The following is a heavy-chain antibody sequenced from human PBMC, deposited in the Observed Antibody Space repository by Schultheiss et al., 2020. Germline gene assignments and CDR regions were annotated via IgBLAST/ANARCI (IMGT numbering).Heavy chain of an antibody. D-gene: IGHD4-17*01. CDR2: IYHSGST. V-gene: IGHV4-39*01. J-gene: IGHJ4*02. CDR3: ARNGVPSFFDQ. CDR1: GGSVSSGSYY. Sequence: SETLSLTCTVSGGSVSSGSYYWSWIRQPPGKGLEWIGYIYHSGSTYYNPSLKSRVTISVDTSKNQFSLKLSSVTAADTAVYYCARNGVPSFFDQWGQGTLVTVSS.